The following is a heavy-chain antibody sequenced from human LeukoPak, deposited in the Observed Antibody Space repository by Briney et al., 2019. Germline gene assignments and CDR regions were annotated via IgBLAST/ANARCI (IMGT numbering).Heavy chain of an antibody. CDR1: GGTFSSYD. CDR3: ARGAGTVQYWFDP. V-gene: IGHV7-4-1*02. J-gene: IGHJ5*02. D-gene: IGHD6-19*01. Sequence: ASVKVSCKASGGTFSSYDISWVRQAPGQGLEWMGWINTNTGNPTYAQGFTGRFVFSLDTSVSTAYLQISSLKAEDTAVYYCARGAGTVQYWFDPWGQGTLVTVSS. CDR2: INTNTGNP.